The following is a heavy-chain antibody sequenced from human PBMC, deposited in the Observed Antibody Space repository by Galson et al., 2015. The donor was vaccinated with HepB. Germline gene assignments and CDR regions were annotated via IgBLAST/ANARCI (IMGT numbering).Heavy chain of an antibody. Sequence: SLRLSCAASGFTFSSYAMSWVRQAPGKGLEWVSAISGSGGSTYYADSVKGRFTISRDNSKNTLYLQMNSLRAEDTAVYYCARGITMVTNWFDPWGQGTLVTVSS. V-gene: IGHV3-23*01. CDR3: ARGITMVTNWFDP. CDR2: ISGSGGST. D-gene: IGHD3-10*01. CDR1: GFTFSSYA. J-gene: IGHJ5*02.